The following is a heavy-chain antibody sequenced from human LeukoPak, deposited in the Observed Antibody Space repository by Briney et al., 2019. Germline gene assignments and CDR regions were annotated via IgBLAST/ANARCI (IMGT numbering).Heavy chain of an antibody. CDR3: ARAHPGGPADIVVVPAALNFDY. CDR2: INHSGST. J-gene: IGHJ4*02. V-gene: IGHV4-34*01. Sequence: SETLSLTRAVYGGSFSGYYWSWIRQPPGKGLEWIGEINHSGSTNYNPSLKSRVTISVDTSKNQFSLKLSSVTAADTAVYYCARAHPGGPADIVVVPAALNFDYWGQGTLVTVSS. D-gene: IGHD2-2*01. CDR1: GGSFSGYY.